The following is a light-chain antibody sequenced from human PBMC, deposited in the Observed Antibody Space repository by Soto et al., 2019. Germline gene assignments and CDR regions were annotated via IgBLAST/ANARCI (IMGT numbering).Light chain of an antibody. CDR1: QSISSW. V-gene: IGKV1-5*01. J-gene: IGKJ1*01. CDR2: DAS. Sequence: DIQMTQSPSTLSASVGDRVTITCRASQSISSWLAWYQQKPGKAPKLLIYDASSLESGVPSRFSGSGSGTEVSLTISSLQPDDFATNYCQQFASYSTWSFGHGTKVEIK. CDR3: QQFASYSTWS.